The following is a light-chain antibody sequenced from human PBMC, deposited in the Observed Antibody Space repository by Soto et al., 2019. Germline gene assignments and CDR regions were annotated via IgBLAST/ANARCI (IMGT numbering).Light chain of an antibody. J-gene: IGKJ2*01. V-gene: IGKV3-20*01. Sequence: VLTQSPGTLSLSPGERATLSCRASQTVSSNYLAWYQQKPGQAPRLLIYGASSRATGIPDRFSGSGSGTDLTLTISRLEPEDFAVYFCQQYGSSVSYTFGHRTKLEIK. CDR1: QTVSSNY. CDR3: QQYGSSVSYT. CDR2: GAS.